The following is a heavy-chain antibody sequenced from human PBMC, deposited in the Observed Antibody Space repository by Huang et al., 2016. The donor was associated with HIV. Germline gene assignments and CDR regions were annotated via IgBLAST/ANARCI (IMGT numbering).Heavy chain of an antibody. CDR3: ARSAYGDFDY. CDR2: MNPNTGNT. V-gene: IGHV1-8*02. CDR1: GYTFTNYD. Sequence: QVHLVQSGAEVKKPGASVKVSCKASGYTFTNYDINWLRQAPGRGLEWMGWMNPNTGNTGFAQSFQGRVTMTRKTSITTAYMELTSLTSEDTAVYYCARSAYGDFDYWGLGTLVIVSS. J-gene: IGHJ4*02. D-gene: IGHD4-17*01.